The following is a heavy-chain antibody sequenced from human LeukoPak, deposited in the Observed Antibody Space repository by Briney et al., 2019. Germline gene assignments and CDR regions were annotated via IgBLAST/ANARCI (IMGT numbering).Heavy chain of an antibody. Sequence: GQPLNISCKGSGYSFTSYWIGWVRHMPGKGLEWMGIIYPGDSDTRYSPSFQGQVTISADKPISTAYLQWSSLKASDTAMYYCARIGIYYYYYMDVWGKGTTVTVSS. J-gene: IGHJ6*03. V-gene: IGHV5-51*04. CDR2: IYPGDSDT. CDR3: ARIGIYYYYYMDV. CDR1: GYSFTSYW.